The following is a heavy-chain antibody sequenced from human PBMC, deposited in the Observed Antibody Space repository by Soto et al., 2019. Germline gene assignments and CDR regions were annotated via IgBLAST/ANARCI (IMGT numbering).Heavy chain of an antibody. V-gene: IGHV1-18*04. CDR3: ARVGYCSGGSCYQTPFDY. J-gene: IGHJ4*02. CDR1: GYTLTSYY. D-gene: IGHD2-15*01. Sequence: ASVKVSCKASGYTLTSYYLHWVRQAPGQGLEWMGWISAHNGNTNYAQKLQGRVTMTTDTSTSTAYMELRSLRSDDTAVYYCARVGYCSGGSCYQTPFDYWGQGTLVTVSS. CDR2: ISAHNGNT.